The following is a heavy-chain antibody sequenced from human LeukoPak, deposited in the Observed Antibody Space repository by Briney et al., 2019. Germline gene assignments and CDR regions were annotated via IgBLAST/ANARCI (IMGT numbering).Heavy chain of an antibody. CDR2: IIPILGIA. V-gene: IGHV1-69*04. CDR1: GGTFSSYA. Sequence: ASVKVSCKASGGTFSSYAISWVRQAPGQGLEWMGRIIPILGIANYAQKFQGRVTITADKSTSTAYMELSSLRSDDTAVYYCARVTGDRRGHAFDIWGQGTMVTVSS. J-gene: IGHJ3*02. CDR3: ARVTGDRRGHAFDI. D-gene: IGHD7-27*01.